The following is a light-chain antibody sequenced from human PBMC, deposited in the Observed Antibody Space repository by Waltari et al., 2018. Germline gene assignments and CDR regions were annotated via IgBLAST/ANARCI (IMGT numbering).Light chain of an antibody. CDR1: SSDVGGYNY. V-gene: IGLV2-14*03. CDR3: SSYTSSLEV. CDR2: DVS. Sequence: QSALTQPASVSGSPGQSITISCTGTSSDVGGYNYVSWYQQHPGKAPKLMIYDVSNRPSGVSKRFSGSKSRNTDSLTISGLQAEDEADYYCSSYTSSLEVFGGGTKLTVL. J-gene: IGLJ2*01.